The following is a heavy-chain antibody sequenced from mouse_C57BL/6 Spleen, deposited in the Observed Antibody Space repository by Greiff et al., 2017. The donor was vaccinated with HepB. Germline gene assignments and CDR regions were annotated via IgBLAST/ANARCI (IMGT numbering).Heavy chain of an antibody. J-gene: IGHJ2*01. CDR3: ARQEDYDEYYFDY. CDR2: ISSGGSYT. V-gene: IGHV5-6*01. D-gene: IGHD2-4*01. Sequence: EVQGVESGGDLVKPGGSLKLSCAASGFTFSSYGMSWVRQTPDKRLEWVATISSGGSYTYYPDSVKGRFTISRDNAKNTLYLQMSSLKSEDTAMYYCARQEDYDEYYFDYWGQGTTLTVSS. CDR1: GFTFSSYG.